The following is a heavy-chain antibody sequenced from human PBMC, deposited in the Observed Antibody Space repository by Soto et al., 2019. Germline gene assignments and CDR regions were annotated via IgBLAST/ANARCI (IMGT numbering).Heavy chain of an antibody. J-gene: IGHJ2*01. CDR3: AKGLRYDLVGATTGGWYFDL. D-gene: IGHD1-26*01. CDR1: GFTFRTYG. V-gene: IGHV3-30*18. Sequence: PGGSLRLSCAASGFTFRTYGMHWVRQAPGEGLEWVAAISYDRSNKYYVDSVKGRFTISRDNSKNTLYLQKNRLRAENTAVYYCAKGLRYDLVGATTGGWYFDLWGRGTMVTVSS. CDR2: ISYDRSNK.